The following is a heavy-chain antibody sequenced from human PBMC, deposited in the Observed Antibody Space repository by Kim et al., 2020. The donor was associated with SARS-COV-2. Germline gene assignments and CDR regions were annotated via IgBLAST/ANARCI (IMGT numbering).Heavy chain of an antibody. CDR2: ISSSSSTI. J-gene: IGHJ4*02. Sequence: GGSLRLSCAASGFTFSSYSMNWVRQAPGKGLEWVSYISSSSSTIYYADSVKGRFTISRDNAKNSLYLQMNSLRDEDTAVYYCARDPVSTLWFGELQLDYWGQGTLVTVSS. CDR1: GFTFSSYS. V-gene: IGHV3-48*02. D-gene: IGHD3-10*01. CDR3: ARDPVSTLWFGELQLDY.